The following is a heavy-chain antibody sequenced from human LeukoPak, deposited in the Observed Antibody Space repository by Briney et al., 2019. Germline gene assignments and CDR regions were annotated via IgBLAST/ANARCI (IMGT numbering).Heavy chain of an antibody. Sequence: GGSLRLSCAASGFTLSNHGMHWVRQAPGKGLEWVGRIKSKTDGGTTDYAAPVKGRFTISRDDSKNTLYLQMNSLKTEDTAVYYCTTGHSSSWSYWGQGTLVTVSS. J-gene: IGHJ4*02. CDR3: TTGHSSSWSY. CDR2: IKSKTDGGTT. V-gene: IGHV3-15*07. CDR1: GFTLSNHG. D-gene: IGHD6-13*01.